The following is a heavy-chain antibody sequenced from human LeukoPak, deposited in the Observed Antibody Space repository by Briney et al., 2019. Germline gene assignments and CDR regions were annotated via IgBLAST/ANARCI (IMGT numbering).Heavy chain of an antibody. Sequence: GGSLRLSCAASGFTLSSYWMIWLRQAPEKGLEWVANIKEDGSATYYVDSVKGRFTISRDNAKNSLYLQMNNLRAEDTAIYYCARGGTQSPINWGPGTPVTVSS. CDR1: GFTLSSYW. J-gene: IGHJ4*02. V-gene: IGHV3-7*01. CDR3: ARGGTQSPIN. CDR2: IKEDGSAT.